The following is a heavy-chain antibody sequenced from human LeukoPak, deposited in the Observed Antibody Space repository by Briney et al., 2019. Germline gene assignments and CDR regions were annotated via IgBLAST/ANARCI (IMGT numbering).Heavy chain of an antibody. Sequence: GGSLRLSCAASGFTFSSYEMNWVRQAPGKGLEWVSYISSSGSTIYYADSVKGRFTISRDNAKNSLFLQMNGLRAEDTAVYYCARDTRYCSGGGCYVGYYFDYWGQGTLATVSS. V-gene: IGHV3-48*03. CDR1: GFTFSSYE. CDR3: ARDTRYCSGGGCYVGYYFDY. CDR2: ISSSGSTI. J-gene: IGHJ4*02. D-gene: IGHD2-15*01.